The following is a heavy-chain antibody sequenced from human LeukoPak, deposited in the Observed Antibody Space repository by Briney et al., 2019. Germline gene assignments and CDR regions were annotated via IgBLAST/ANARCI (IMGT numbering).Heavy chain of an antibody. CDR2: INTNTGNP. J-gene: IGHJ4*02. D-gene: IGHD3-10*01. V-gene: IGHV7-4-1*02. CDR3: ARDGSGTYYKASLDY. Sequence: GASVKVSCKASGYTFSRYALNWVRQAPGQGFEWMGWINTNTGNPTYAQGFTGRFVFSLDTSVSTAYLQISSLKAEDTAVYYCARDGSGTYYKASLDYWGQGTLVTVSS. CDR1: GYTFSRYA.